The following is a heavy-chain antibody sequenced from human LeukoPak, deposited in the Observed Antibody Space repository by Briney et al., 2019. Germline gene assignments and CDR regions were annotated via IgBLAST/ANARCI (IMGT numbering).Heavy chain of an antibody. CDR2: IKQDGSEK. CDR3: ARDLYYDYVWGVPFDY. V-gene: IGHV3-7*01. CDR1: GFTFSNFG. Sequence: PGGSLRLSCAASGFTFSNFGMSWVRQAPGKGLEWVANIKQDGSEKYYVDSVKGRFTISRDNAKNSLYLQMNSLRAEDTAVYYCARDLYYDYVWGVPFDYWGQGTLVTVSS. D-gene: IGHD3-16*01. J-gene: IGHJ4*02.